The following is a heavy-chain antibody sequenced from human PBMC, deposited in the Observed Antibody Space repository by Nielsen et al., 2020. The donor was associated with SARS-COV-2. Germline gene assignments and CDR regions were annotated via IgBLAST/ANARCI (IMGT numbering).Heavy chain of an antibody. CDR1: GFTISTSG. J-gene: IGHJ4*02. CDR2: ISAST. V-gene: IGHV3-23*01. Sequence: GESLKISCVVSGFTISTSGMSWVRQAPGKGLEWVSAISASTYYADSVKGRFTISRDNSKNTLYLQMNSLRGEDTAVYYCAKRSGYTSGWYGDYWGQGTLVTVSS. CDR3: AKRSGYTSGWYGDY. D-gene: IGHD6-19*01.